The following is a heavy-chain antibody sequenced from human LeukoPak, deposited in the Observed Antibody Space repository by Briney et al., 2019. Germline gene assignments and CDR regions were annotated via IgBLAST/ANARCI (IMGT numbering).Heavy chain of an antibody. J-gene: IGHJ4*02. V-gene: IGHV3-21*01. Sequence: PGGSLRLSCAASGFTFSSYSMNWVRQAPGKGLEWVSSISSSSSYIYYADSVKGRFTISRDNAKNSLYLQMNSLRAEDTAVYYCATGDTMIVVVNPFDYWGQGTLVTVSS. CDR1: GFTFSSYS. CDR3: ATGDTMIVVVNPFDY. D-gene: IGHD3-22*01. CDR2: ISSSSSYI.